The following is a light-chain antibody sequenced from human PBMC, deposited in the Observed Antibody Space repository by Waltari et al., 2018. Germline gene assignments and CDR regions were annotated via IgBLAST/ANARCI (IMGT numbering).Light chain of an antibody. CDR3: QVWDSSSDHRVV. CDR2: YDS. CDR1: NIGSKS. J-gene: IGLJ2*01. Sequence: SYVLTQPPSVSVAPGKPARITCGGNNIGSKSVHWYQQKPGQAPVLVIYYDSDRPSGIPERFSGSNSGNTATLTISRVEAGDEADYYCQVWDSSSDHRVVFGGGTKLTVL. V-gene: IGLV3-21*04.